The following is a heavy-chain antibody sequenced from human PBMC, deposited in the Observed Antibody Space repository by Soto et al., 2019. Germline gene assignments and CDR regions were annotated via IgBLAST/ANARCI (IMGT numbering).Heavy chain of an antibody. Sequence: SETLSLTCTVSGGSISSSSYYWGWIRQPPGKGLEWIGSIYCSGRTYYNPSLKSRVIISVDTSNNQFSLKLRSVTAADTAVYDCARTSLCGAALDYWGQGTLVPVSS. CDR3: ARTSLCGAALDY. D-gene: IGHD1-26*01. CDR2: IYCSGRT. J-gene: IGHJ4*02. V-gene: IGHV4-39*01. CDR1: GGSISSSSYY.